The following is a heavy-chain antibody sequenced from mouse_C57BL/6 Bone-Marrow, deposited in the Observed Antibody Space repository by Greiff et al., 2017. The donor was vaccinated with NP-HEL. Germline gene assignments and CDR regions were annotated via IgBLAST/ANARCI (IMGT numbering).Heavy chain of an antibody. Sequence: EVKLMESGGGLVQPGGSLKLSCAASGFTFSGYYMYWVRQTPEKRLEWVAYISNGGGSTYYPDTVKGRFTISRDNAKNTLYLQMSRLKSEDTAMYYCARHDYYGSSYVWFAYWGQGTLVTVSA. CDR2: ISNGGGST. D-gene: IGHD1-1*01. J-gene: IGHJ3*01. CDR1: GFTFSGYY. V-gene: IGHV5-12*01. CDR3: ARHDYYGSSYVWFAY.